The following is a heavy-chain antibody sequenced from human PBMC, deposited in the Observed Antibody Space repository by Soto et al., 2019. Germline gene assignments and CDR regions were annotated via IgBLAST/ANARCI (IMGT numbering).Heavy chain of an antibody. Sequence: QVQLVQSGAEVKNPGASVKVSCKASGYTFSSYAISWVRQAPGQGLEWMGWIITYNGNTNYAQKIQGRVTMTTDTSTTTAYMDLRSMRSDDTAVYYCARTGPPGDYWGQGTLVTVSS. J-gene: IGHJ4*02. CDR1: GYTFSSYA. V-gene: IGHV1-18*01. CDR3: ARTGPPGDY. CDR2: IITYNGNT.